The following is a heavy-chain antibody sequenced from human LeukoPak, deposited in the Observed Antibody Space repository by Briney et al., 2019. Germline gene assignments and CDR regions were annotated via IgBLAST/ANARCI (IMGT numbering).Heavy chain of an antibody. CDR3: ARGPHDSPLKSYYHYYLDV. J-gene: IGHJ6*03. CDR1: GFTVSSNY. CDR2: IYSGGST. V-gene: IGHV3-53*01. Sequence: GSLRLSCAASGFTVSSNYMSWVRQAPGKGLEWVSVIYSGGSTYYADSVKGRFTLSRDKSKNTLWLQMNTLRAEDTAVYYCARGPHDSPLKSYYHYYLDVWGKGTTVTVSS. D-gene: IGHD3-10*01.